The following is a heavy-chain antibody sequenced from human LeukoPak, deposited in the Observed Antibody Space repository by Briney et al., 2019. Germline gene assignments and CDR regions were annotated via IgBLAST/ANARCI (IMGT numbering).Heavy chain of an antibody. CDR1: GNSISSYY. CDR2: IHTSGNT. Sequence: PSETLSLSCTVSGNSISSYYWRWVRQPPGKGLEYIGYIHTSGNTNYTPSLKSRVTISVDTSKNHFSLKLSSVTAADTAVYYCAKLEFSLFRPRDWYLDIWGRGTPVTVSS. J-gene: IGHJ2*01. CDR3: AKLEFSLFRPRDWYLDI. D-gene: IGHD2-21*01. V-gene: IGHV4-4*09.